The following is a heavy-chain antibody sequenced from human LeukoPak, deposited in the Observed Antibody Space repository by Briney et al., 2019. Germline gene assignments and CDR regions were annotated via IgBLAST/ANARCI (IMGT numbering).Heavy chain of an antibody. D-gene: IGHD3-10*01. J-gene: IGHJ4*02. CDR1: GFTFSSYS. V-gene: IGHV3-21*01. Sequence: GGSLRLSCAASGFTFSSYSMNWVRQAPGEGLEWVSSISSSSSYIYYADSVKGRFSISRDNAKNTLYLQMNGLRAEDSAVYYCARDRYYYGSGRIDHWGQGTLVTVSS. CDR3: ARDRYYYGSGRIDH. CDR2: ISSSSSYI.